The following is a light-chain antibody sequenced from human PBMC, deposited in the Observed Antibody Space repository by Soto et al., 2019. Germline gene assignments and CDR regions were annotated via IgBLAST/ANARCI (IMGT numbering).Light chain of an antibody. J-gene: IGKJ5*01. CDR1: QSISSW. CDR2: KAS. CDR3: QQLNSYPIT. V-gene: IGKV1-5*03. Sequence: DIQMTQSPSTLSASLGDRVTITCRASQSISSWLAWYQQKPGKAPKLLIYKASSLESGVPSSFSGSGSGTEFTLTISSLQPDDFATYYCQQLNSYPITFGQGTRLEIK.